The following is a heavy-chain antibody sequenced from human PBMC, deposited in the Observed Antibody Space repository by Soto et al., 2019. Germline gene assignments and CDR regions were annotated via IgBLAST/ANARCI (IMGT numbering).Heavy chain of an antibody. CDR3: AGDALYAFDI. V-gene: IGHV1-46*03. Sequence: ASVKVSCKASGYTFTSYGISWVRQAPGQGLEWMGIINPSDGSTSYAQKFQGRVTMTRDTSTSTVYMELSSLRSDDTAVYYCAGDALYAFDIWGQGTMVTVSS. CDR1: GYTFTSYG. J-gene: IGHJ3*02. CDR2: INPSDGST.